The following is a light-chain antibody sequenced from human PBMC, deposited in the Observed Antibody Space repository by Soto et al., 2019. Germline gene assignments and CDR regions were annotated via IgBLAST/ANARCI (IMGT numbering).Light chain of an antibody. CDR3: SSYTSSSTRV. CDR2: DVT. V-gene: IGLV2-14*03. J-gene: IGLJ1*01. Sequence: QSVLTQPASVSGSPGQSITISCTGTISAVGGYKCVSWYQQHPGRVPKLMIYDVTNRSSGVSNRFSGSKSGNTASLTISGLQAEHEADYYCSSYTSSSTRVFGTGTKVTVL. CDR1: ISAVGGYKC.